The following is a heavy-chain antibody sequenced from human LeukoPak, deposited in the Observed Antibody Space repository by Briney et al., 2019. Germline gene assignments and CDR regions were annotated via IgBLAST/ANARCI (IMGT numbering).Heavy chain of an antibody. CDR1: GFIFSSYG. V-gene: IGHV3-30*02. Sequence: PGGSLRLSCAASGFIFSSYGMHWVRQAPGKGLEWVAFMRSDGSDKYYADSAKGRFTISRDNSKNTLYLQMNSLRAEDTAVYYCAKHDSSSYYWGQGTLVTVSS. CDR3: AKHDSSSYY. CDR2: MRSDGSDK. D-gene: IGHD3-22*01. J-gene: IGHJ4*02.